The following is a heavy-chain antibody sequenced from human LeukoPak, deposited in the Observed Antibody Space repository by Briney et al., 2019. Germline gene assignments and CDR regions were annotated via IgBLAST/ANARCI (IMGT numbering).Heavy chain of an antibody. CDR2: IKQDGSEK. J-gene: IGHJ4*02. CDR3: ARDEVVVPAASYYFDY. Sequence: PGGSLRLSCAASGFTFSSYWMSWVRQAPGKGLEWVANIKQDGSEKYYVDSVKGRFTISRDNAKNSLYLQMNSLRAEDTAVYYCARDEVVVPAASYYFDYWGQGTLVTVSS. V-gene: IGHV3-7*01. CDR1: GFTFSSYW. D-gene: IGHD2-2*01.